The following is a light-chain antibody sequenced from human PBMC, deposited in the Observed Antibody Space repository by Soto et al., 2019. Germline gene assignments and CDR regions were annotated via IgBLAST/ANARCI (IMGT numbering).Light chain of an antibody. CDR2: DVS. J-gene: IGLJ1*01. CDR1: SSDVGGYNY. CDR3: SSYTSSSLHV. V-gene: IGLV2-14*03. Sequence: GTSSDVGGYNYVSWYQQHPGKAPKLMIYDVSNRPSGVSNRFSGSKSGNTASLTISGLQAEDEADYYCSSYTSSSLHVFGTGTKVTVL.